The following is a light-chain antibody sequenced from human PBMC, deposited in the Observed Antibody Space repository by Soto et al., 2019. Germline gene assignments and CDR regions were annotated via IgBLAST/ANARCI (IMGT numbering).Light chain of an antibody. CDR2: AAS. Sequence: DIQRTRSPSSVSASVGDRVTIXXXASQGSSSWLAWYQQKTRKAPKLLIYAASSLQSGVPSRFSGSGSGTDYTLTISSQQPDDVATYNCQQANRFPLTFGGGTKVQIK. J-gene: IGKJ4*01. CDR1: QGSSSW. V-gene: IGKV1D-12*01. CDR3: QQANRFPLT.